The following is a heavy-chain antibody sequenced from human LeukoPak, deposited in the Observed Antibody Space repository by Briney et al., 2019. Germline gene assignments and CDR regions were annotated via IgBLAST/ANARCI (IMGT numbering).Heavy chain of an antibody. Sequence: GGSLRLSCAVSGFTFSSYAMNWVRQAPGKGLEWVSAISGSGGSTYYADSVKGRFTISRDNAKNTLYLQMNSLRAEDTAVYYCARRAGAYSHPYDYWGQGTLVTVSS. CDR1: GFTFSSYA. CDR2: ISGSGGST. J-gene: IGHJ4*02. V-gene: IGHV3-23*01. CDR3: ARRAGAYSHPYDY. D-gene: IGHD4/OR15-4a*01.